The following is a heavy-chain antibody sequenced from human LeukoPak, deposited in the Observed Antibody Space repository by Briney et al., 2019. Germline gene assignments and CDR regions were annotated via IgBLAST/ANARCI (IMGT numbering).Heavy chain of an antibody. D-gene: IGHD2-15*01. V-gene: IGHV3-23*01. CDR3: TTGGVVVVVAATLADY. CDR2: ISGSGDTT. CDR1: GFTFSTYG. J-gene: IGHJ4*02. Sequence: GGSLRLSCGASGFTFSTYGMTWVRQAPGKGPEWVSGISGSGDTTKYADSVKGRFTIFRDNSKNTLYLQMNSLKTEDTAVYYCTTGGVVVVVAATLADYWGQGTLVTVSS.